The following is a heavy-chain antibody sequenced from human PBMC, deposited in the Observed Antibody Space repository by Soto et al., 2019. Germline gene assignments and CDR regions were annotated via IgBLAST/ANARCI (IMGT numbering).Heavy chain of an antibody. J-gene: IGHJ5*02. CDR3: ARVSSSIAARFNWFDP. V-gene: IGHV4-59*01. Sequence: SETLSLTCTVSGVSISSYYWSWIRQPPGKGLEWIGYIYYSGSTNYNPSLKSRVTISVDTSKNQFSLKLSSVTAADTAVYYCARVSSSIAARFNWFDPWGQGTLVTVSS. CDR2: IYYSGST. CDR1: GVSISSYY. D-gene: IGHD6-6*01.